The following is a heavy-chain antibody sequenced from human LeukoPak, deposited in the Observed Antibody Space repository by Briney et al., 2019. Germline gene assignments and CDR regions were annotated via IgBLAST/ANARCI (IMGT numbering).Heavy chain of an antibody. CDR2: ISSSGSTI. CDR1: GFTFSSYE. D-gene: IGHD6-13*01. V-gene: IGHV3-48*03. Sequence: PGGSLRLSCAASGFTFSSYEMNWVRQAPGKGLEWVSYISSSGSTIYYADSAKGRFTISRDNSKNTLFVQMNSLRAEDTAVYYCAKDRVAAAGSFRSMDVWGKGTTVTVSS. CDR3: AKDRVAAAGSFRSMDV. J-gene: IGHJ6*03.